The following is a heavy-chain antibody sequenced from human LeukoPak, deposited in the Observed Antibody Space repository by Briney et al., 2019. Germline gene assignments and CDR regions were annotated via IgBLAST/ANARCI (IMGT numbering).Heavy chain of an antibody. CDR1: GFTFSSHI. Sequence: GGSLRLSCAASGFTFSSHIMTWVRQAPGKGLEWVSSSAISGGGSYYADSLKGRFTISRDNAKNSLYLQMNSLRAEDTAVYYCARSFALYYDSSGYYYTGGAFDIWGQGTMVTVSS. V-gene: IGHV3-21*04. D-gene: IGHD3-22*01. J-gene: IGHJ3*02. CDR2: SAISGGGS. CDR3: ARSFALYYDSSGYYYTGGAFDI.